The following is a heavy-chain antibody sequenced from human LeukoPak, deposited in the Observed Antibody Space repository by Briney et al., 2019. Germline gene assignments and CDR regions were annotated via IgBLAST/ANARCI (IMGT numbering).Heavy chain of an antibody. CDR3: ARSSLRTAFDI. V-gene: IGHV1-2*02. J-gene: IGHJ3*02. CDR1: GYTFTGYY. CDR2: INPNSGGT. D-gene: IGHD4-17*01. Sequence: AASVKVSCKASGYTFTGYYMHWVRQAPGQGLEWMGWINPNSGGTKYAQKFQGRVTMTRDTSSRSAYMELSRLRSDDTAVYYCARSSLRTAFDIWGQGTMVTVSS.